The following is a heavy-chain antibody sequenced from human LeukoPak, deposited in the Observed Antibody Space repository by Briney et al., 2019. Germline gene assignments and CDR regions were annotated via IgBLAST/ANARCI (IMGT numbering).Heavy chain of an antibody. Sequence: SGGSLRLSCAASGFTVSSNYMSWVRQAPGKGLEWVSVIYSGGSTYYADSVKGRFTISRDNSKNTLYLQMNSLRAEDTAVYYCARNYQLLYGDAFDIWGRGTMVTVSS. V-gene: IGHV3-53*01. CDR1: GFTVSSNY. CDR3: ARNYQLLYGDAFDI. J-gene: IGHJ3*02. CDR2: IYSGGST. D-gene: IGHD2-2*02.